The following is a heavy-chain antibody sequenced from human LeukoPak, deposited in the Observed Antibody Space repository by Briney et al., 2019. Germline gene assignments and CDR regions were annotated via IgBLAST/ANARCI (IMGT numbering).Heavy chain of an antibody. CDR3: ARHYDILTDPHYYGMDV. D-gene: IGHD3-9*01. V-gene: IGHV1-18*01. J-gene: IGHJ6*02. CDR1: GGTFSSYG. Sequence: ASVKVSCTASGGTFSSYGISWVRQAPGQGLEWMGWISAYNGNTNYAQKLQGRVTMTTDTSTSTAYMELRSLRSDDTAVYYCARHYDILTDPHYYGMDVWGQGTTVTVSS. CDR2: ISAYNGNT.